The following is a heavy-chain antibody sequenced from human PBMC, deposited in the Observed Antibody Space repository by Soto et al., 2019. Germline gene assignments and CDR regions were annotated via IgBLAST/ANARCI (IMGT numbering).Heavy chain of an antibody. CDR3: ATGRIRAMTQLDK. CDR1: GYTLTEPS. J-gene: IGHJ4*01. D-gene: IGHD1-1*01. V-gene: IGHV1-24*01. CDR2: FDPEDGET. Sequence: ASVKVSFTVSGYTLTEPSMHFVRQPPRKGLEWMGGFDPEDGETIYAQKFQGRVTMTEDTSTDTAYMELSSLRSEDTAVYYCATGRIRAMTQLDKGGQGALLTISS.